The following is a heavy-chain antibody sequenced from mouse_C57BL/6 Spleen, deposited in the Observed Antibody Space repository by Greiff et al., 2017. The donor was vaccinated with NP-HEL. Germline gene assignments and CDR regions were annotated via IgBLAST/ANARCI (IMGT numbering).Heavy chain of an antibody. V-gene: IGHV2-4*01. CDR2: IWSGGST. CDR1: GFSLTSYG. Sequence: QVHVKQSGPGLVQPSQSLSITCTVSGFSLTSYGVHWVRQPPGKGLEWLGVIWSGGSTDYNAAFISRLSISKDNSKSQVFFKMNSLQADDTAIYYCAKMGDYDGFAYWGQGTLVTVSA. CDR3: AKMGDYDGFAY. J-gene: IGHJ3*01. D-gene: IGHD2-4*01.